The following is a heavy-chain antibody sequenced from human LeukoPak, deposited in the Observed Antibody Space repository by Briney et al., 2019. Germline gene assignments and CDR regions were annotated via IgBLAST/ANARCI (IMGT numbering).Heavy chain of an antibody. CDR2: ISSSGGST. J-gene: IGHJ4*02. Sequence: GGSLRLSCAASGFTFSSDAMRWVRQAPGKGLEWVSAISSSGGSTYYADSVRGRFIISRDSSKNTLYLQMNSLRVEDTAVYYCAKGTGSGDLDYWGQGTLVTVSS. V-gene: IGHV3-23*01. CDR3: AKGTGSGDLDY. D-gene: IGHD3-10*01. CDR1: GFTFSSDA.